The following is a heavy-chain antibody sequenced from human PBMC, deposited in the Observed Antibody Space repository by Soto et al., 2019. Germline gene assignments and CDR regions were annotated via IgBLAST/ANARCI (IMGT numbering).Heavy chain of an antibody. D-gene: IGHD3-16*01. V-gene: IGHV1-18*01. CDR2: VSTYNGNT. Sequence: QVQLVQSGGEVKKPGASVKVSCKASGLTFRSYGISWVRQAPGQGLEWMGWVSTYNGNTNYAQKFQGRITMTADKSTSTVYMELRSLRSDDTAVYYCAADGGLGVIAASDYWGHGTLVTVSS. CDR1: GLTFRSYG. CDR3: AADGGLGVIAASDY. J-gene: IGHJ4*01.